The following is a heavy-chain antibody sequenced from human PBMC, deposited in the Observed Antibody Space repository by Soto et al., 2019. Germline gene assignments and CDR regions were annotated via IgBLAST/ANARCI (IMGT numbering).Heavy chain of an antibody. Sequence: PSETLSLTCGVSGDSISSSNWWNWVRQPPGKGLEWIGEIHHSGSTSYNPSLKSRVTISVDKSKNQFSLKLNSVIAADTAVYYCARARQYCSSTSCYLDPWGQGTLVPVSS. V-gene: IGHV4-4*02. CDR2: IHHSGST. CDR1: GDSISSSNW. J-gene: IGHJ5*02. CDR3: ARARQYCSSTSCYLDP. D-gene: IGHD2-2*01.